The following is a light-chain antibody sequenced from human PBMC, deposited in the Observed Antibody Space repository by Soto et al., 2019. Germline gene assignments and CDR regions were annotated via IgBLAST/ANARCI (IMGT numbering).Light chain of an antibody. CDR3: QQYNTWWT. CDR1: QSVSNN. CDR2: GAS. J-gene: IGKJ1*01. V-gene: IGKV3-15*01. Sequence: EIVMTQSPATLSVSPGERATLSCRASQSVSNNLAWYQKKPGQALRLLIYGASTRATGIPARFSGSGSGTEFTLTISSLQSEDFAVYYCQQYNTWWTFGQGTRVEIK.